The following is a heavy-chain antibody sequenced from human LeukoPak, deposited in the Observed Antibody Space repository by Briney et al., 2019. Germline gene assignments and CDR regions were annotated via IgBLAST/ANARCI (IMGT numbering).Heavy chain of an antibody. CDR2: INHSGST. CDR1: GGSINTPNYY. Sequence: PSETLSLTCTVSGGSINTPNYYWSWIRQPPGKGLEWIGEINHSGSTNYNPSLKSRVTISVDTSKNQFSLKLSSVTAADTAVYYCARRGYWGQGTLVTVSS. CDR3: ARRGY. J-gene: IGHJ4*02. V-gene: IGHV4-39*07.